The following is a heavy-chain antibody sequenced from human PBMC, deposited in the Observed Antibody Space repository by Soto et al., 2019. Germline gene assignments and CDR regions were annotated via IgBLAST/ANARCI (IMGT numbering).Heavy chain of an antibody. J-gene: IGHJ3*02. CDR2: IIPIFGTA. CDR3: ARDFRKGIAMAAIHDAFDI. Sequence: SVKVSCKASGGTFSSYAISWVRQARGQGLEWMGGIIPIFGTANYAQKFQGRVTITADKSTSTAYKELSSLRSEDTAVYYCARDFRKGIAMAAIHDAFDIWGQGTMVTVSS. D-gene: IGHD6-19*01. V-gene: IGHV1-69*06. CDR1: GGTFSSYA.